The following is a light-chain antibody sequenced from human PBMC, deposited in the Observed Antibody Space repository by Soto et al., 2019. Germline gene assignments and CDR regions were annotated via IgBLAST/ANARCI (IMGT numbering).Light chain of an antibody. J-gene: IGKJ3*01. CDR2: GAS. V-gene: IGKV3-15*01. CDR3: QQYNNWPSPFT. CDR1: QSVSSN. Sequence: EIVMTQFPATLSVSPGERATLSCRASQSVSSNLAWYQQKPGQAPRLLIYGASTRATGIPARFSGSGSGTEFTLTISSLQSEDFAVYYCQQYNNWPSPFTFGPGTKVDIK.